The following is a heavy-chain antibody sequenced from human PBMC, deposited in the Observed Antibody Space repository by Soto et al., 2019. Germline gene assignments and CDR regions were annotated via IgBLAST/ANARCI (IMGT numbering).Heavy chain of an antibody. D-gene: IGHD6-13*01. CDR1: GYTFTSYD. Sequence: ASVKVSCKASGYTFTSYDINWVRQATGQGLEWMGWMNPNSGNTGYAQKFQGRVTMTRNTSISTAYMELSSLRSEDTAVYYCARKSRFFEATIDYWGQGTLVTVSS. CDR2: MNPNSGNT. J-gene: IGHJ4*02. V-gene: IGHV1-8*01. CDR3: ARKSRFFEATIDY.